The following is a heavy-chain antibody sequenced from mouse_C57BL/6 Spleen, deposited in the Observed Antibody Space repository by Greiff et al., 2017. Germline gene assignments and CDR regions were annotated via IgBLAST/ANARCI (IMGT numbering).Heavy chain of an antibody. Sequence: VQLQQSGPELVKPGASVKISCKASGYSFTGYYMNWVKQSPEKSLEWIGEINPSTGGTTYNQKFKAKATLTVDKSSSTAYMQLKSLTSEDSAVYYCARSNYVNWYFDVWGTGTTVTVSS. J-gene: IGHJ1*03. CDR1: GYSFTGYY. D-gene: IGHD2-5*01. CDR2: INPSTGGT. V-gene: IGHV1-42*01. CDR3: ARSNYVNWYFDV.